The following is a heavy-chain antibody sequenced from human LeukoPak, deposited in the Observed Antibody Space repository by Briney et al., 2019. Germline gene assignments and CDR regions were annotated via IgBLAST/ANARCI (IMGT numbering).Heavy chain of an antibody. D-gene: IGHD2-15*01. CDR1: GGTFSSYA. CDR2: IIPIFGTA. V-gene: IGHV1-69*06. J-gene: IGHJ4*02. CDR3: ASGYCSGGSCYSGFDY. Sequence: ASVKVSCKASGGTFSSYAISWVRQAPGQGLEWMGGIIPIFGTANYAQKFQGRVTITADKSTSTAYMELSSLRSEDTAVYYCASGYCSGGSCYSGFDYRGQGTLVTVSS.